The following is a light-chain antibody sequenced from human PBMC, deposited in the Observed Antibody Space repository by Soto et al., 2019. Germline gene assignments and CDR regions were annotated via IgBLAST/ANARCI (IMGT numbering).Light chain of an antibody. CDR1: SSDVGGYNS. J-gene: IGLJ2*01. Sequence: QSALTQPPSASGSPGQSVTIPCTGTSSDVGGYNSVSWYQQHPGKAPKLVIYEVSKRPSGVPDRFSASKSDNTASLTVSGLQAEDEADYYCSSYAGSKNLVFGGGTKVTVL. CDR2: EVS. V-gene: IGLV2-8*01. CDR3: SSYAGSKNLV.